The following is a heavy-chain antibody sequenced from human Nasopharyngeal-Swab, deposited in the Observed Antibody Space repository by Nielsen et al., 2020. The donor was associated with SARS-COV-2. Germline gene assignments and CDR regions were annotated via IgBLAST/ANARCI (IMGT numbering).Heavy chain of an antibody. V-gene: IGHV3-49*03. J-gene: IGHJ6*02. Sequence: GESLKISCTASRFTFGDYVMTWFRQAPGKGLEWVGFIRSKAYGGTTEYAASVKGRFSISRDDSKRIAYLQMNSLKTEDTAVYYCTRGSRYYPDYYFGMDVWGQGTTVTVSS. D-gene: IGHD3-3*01. CDR2: IRSKAYGGTT. CDR3: TRGSRYYPDYYFGMDV. CDR1: RFTFGDYV.